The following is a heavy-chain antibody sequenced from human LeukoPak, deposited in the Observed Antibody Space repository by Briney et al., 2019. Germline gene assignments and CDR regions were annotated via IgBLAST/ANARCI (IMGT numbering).Heavy chain of an antibody. V-gene: IGHV3-30*04. CDR3: AKDPSLVYYYDSSGYNSVE. D-gene: IGHD3-22*01. CDR1: GFTFSSYA. Sequence: PGGSLRLSCAASGFTFSSYAMHWVRQAPGKGLEWVAVISYDGSNKYYADSVKGRFTISRDNSKNTLYLQMNSLRAEDTAVYYCAKDPSLVYYYDSSGYNSVEWGQGTLVTVSS. CDR2: ISYDGSNK. J-gene: IGHJ4*02.